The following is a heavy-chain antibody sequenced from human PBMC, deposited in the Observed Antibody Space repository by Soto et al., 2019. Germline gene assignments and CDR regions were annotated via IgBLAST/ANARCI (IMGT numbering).Heavy chain of an antibody. CDR2: IIPIFGTA. CDR3: ARGAGATDYYYYYGMDV. V-gene: IGHV1-69*01. Sequence: QVQLVQSGAEVKKPGSSVKVSCKASGGTFSSYAISWVRQAPGQGLEWMGGIIPIFGTANYAQKFQGRVTTTADEDTSTAYMEVSSLRTEDTAVYYCARGAGATDYYYYYGMDVWGQGTTVTVSS. CDR1: GGTFSSYA. J-gene: IGHJ6*02. D-gene: IGHD1-26*01.